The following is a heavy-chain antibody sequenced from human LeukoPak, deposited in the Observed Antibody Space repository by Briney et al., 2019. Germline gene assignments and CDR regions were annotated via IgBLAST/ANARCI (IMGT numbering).Heavy chain of an antibody. Sequence: PSETLSLTCAVYGGSFSGYYWSWIRQPPGKGLECIGEINHSGSTNYNPSLKSRVTISVDTSKNQFSLKLSSVTAADTAVYYCARGGIAAAGWFDPWGQGTLVTVSS. V-gene: IGHV4-34*01. J-gene: IGHJ5*02. CDR2: INHSGST. CDR3: ARGGIAAAGWFDP. D-gene: IGHD6-13*01. CDR1: GGSFSGYY.